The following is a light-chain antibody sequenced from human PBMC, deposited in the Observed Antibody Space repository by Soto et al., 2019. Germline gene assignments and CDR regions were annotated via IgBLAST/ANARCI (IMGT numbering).Light chain of an antibody. Sequence: TQMTQSPSTLSASVGDRVTITCRASQSISSWLAWYQQKPGKAPKLLIYDASSLESGVPSRFSGSGSGTEFTLTISSLQPDDFATYYCQQYNSDWTFGQGTKVDIK. V-gene: IGKV1-5*01. CDR2: DAS. CDR3: QQYNSDWT. J-gene: IGKJ1*01. CDR1: QSISSW.